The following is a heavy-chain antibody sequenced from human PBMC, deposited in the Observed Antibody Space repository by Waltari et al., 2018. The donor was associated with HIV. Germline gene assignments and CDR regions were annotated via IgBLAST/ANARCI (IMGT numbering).Heavy chain of an antibody. D-gene: IGHD4-17*01. CDR2: IYYTGNT. Sequence: VQVHQWGAGLLKPSETLSLTCAVYGGSLSGYHWNWIRQSPGKGLEWIGSIYYTGNTYYKPSLKRRVTISIDTSKNQFSLRLTSVTAADTAIYYCVAQDYSDSVDWWGQGTLVTVFS. J-gene: IGHJ4*02. CDR1: GGSLSGYH. V-gene: IGHV4-34*01. CDR3: VAQDYSDSVDW.